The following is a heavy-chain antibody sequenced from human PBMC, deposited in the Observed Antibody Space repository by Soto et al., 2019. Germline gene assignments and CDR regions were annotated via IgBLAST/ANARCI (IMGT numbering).Heavy chain of an antibody. Sequence: GGSLRLSCAASGFTFSSYAMSWVRQAPGKGLEWVSAISGSGGSTYYADSVKGRFTISRDNSKNTLYLQMNSLRAEDTAVYYCAKGPRISSGWPQNFDYWGHGTLVTVSS. J-gene: IGHJ4*01. CDR3: AKGPRISSGWPQNFDY. CDR2: ISGSGGST. D-gene: IGHD6-19*01. CDR1: GFTFSSYA. V-gene: IGHV3-23*01.